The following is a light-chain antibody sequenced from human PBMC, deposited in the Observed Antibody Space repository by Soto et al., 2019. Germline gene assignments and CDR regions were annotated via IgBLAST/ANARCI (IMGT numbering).Light chain of an antibody. Sequence: QSALTQPPSASGSPGQSVTISCTGTSSDVGGYDYVSWYQQRPGKAPKLLIHEVTKRPSGVPDRFSGSKSGNMASLTVSGLQAEDEADYYCSSYAGRTLYVFGTGTKLTVL. CDR1: SSDVGGYDY. CDR3: SSYAGRTLYV. CDR2: EVT. V-gene: IGLV2-8*01. J-gene: IGLJ1*01.